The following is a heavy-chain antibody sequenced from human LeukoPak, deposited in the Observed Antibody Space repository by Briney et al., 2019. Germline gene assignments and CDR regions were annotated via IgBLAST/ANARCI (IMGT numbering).Heavy chain of an antibody. CDR1: GGSFSGYY. CDR3: ASSQTLAVAAY. CDR2: INHSGST. Sequence: SETLSLTCAVYGGSFSGYYWSWIRQPPGKGLEWIGEINHSGSTNYNPSLKSRVTISVDTSKNQFSLKLSSVTAADTAVYYCASSQTLAVAAYWGQGTLVTVSS. J-gene: IGHJ4*02. V-gene: IGHV4-34*01. D-gene: IGHD6-19*01.